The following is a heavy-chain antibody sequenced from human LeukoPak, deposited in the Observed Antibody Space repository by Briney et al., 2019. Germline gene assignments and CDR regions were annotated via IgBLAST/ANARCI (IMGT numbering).Heavy chain of an antibody. V-gene: IGHV4-59*01. D-gene: IGHD3-22*01. CDR3: ARETRHYYDSSGYSDAFDI. CDR2: IYYSGST. J-gene: IGHJ3*02. Sequence: SETLSLTCTVSGGSISSYYWSWIRQPPGKGLEWIGYIYYSGSTNYNPSLKSRVTISVDTSKNQFSLRLSSVTAADTAVYYCARETRHYYDSSGYSDAFDIWGQGTMVTVSS. CDR1: GGSISSYY.